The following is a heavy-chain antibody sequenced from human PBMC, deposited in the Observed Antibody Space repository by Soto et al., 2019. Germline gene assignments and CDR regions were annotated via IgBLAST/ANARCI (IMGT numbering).Heavy chain of an antibody. CDR1: GFTFSDYY. J-gene: IGHJ4*02. D-gene: IGHD2-15*01. Sequence: QVQLVESGGGLVQPGGSLRLSCAASGFTFSDYYMSWIRQAPGKGLEWVSYISSTSNTIYYADSVKGRFTISRANAKNSLHLQMHSMRAEDTDVYYCARGSRVAVARIYFDNWGQGTLVTVSS. CDR2: ISSTSNTI. V-gene: IGHV3-11*01. CDR3: ARGSRVAVARIYFDN.